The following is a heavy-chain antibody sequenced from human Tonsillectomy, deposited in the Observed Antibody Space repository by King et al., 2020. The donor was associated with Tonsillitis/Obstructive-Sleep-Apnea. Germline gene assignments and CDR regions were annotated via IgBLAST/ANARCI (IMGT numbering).Heavy chain of an antibody. CDR2: IYPGDSDT. D-gene: IGHD3-3*01. Sequence: QLVQSGAEVKKPGDSLKISCKGSGYSFTSFWIAWVRQMPGKGLEWMGIIYPGDSDTRYSPSFQGQVTISADKSISTADLQWSSLKASDTAMYFCARGDDFWSGKYYFDYWGQGTLLTVSS. V-gene: IGHV5-51*01. CDR1: GYSFTSFW. CDR3: ARGDDFWSGKYYFDY. J-gene: IGHJ4*02.